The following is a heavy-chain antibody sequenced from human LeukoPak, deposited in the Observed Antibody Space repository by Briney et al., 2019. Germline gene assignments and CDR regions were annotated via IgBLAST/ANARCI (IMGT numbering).Heavy chain of an antibody. CDR1: GFTFQTYS. CDR2: ISSSGSTM. CDR3: ARDNWVATPGLLDP. J-gene: IGHJ5*02. D-gene: IGHD2-21*02. V-gene: IGHV3-48*04. Sequence: GGSLRLSCPVCGFTFQTYSMNWVRQAPGKGLEWLSYISSSGSTMYYADSVKGRLTISRDNAKNSLYLQMNSLRAEDTAVYYCARDNWVATPGLLDPWGQGTLVTVSP.